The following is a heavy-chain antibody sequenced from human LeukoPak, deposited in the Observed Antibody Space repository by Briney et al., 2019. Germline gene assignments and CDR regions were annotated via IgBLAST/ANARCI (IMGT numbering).Heavy chain of an antibody. D-gene: IGHD2-21*02. CDR1: GYTFTSYG. J-gene: IGHJ4*02. V-gene: IGHV1-18*01. CDR2: ISAYNGNT. Sequence: ASVKVSCKASGYTFTSYGFTWVRQAPGQGLEWMGWISAYNGNTNFAQKLQGRVTITADKSTSTAYMELSSLRSEDTAVYYCARPSGDWGFYYFDYWGQGTLVTVSS. CDR3: ARPSGDWGFYYFDY.